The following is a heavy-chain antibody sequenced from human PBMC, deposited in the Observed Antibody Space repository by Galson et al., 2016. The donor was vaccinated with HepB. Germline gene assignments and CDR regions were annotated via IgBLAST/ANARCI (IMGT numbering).Heavy chain of an antibody. CDR3: ARQYASRLIDY. V-gene: IGHV5-51*01. CDR1: GYTFTSYN. Sequence: QSGAEVKKPGESLKISCQGSGYTFTSYNIGWVRRMPGKGLEWMGIIYPGDSDTRYSPSFQGQVTISADKSISTAYLQWSSLKASDTAMYYCARQYASRLIDYWGQGTLVTVSS. D-gene: IGHD2-8*01. J-gene: IGHJ4*02. CDR2: IYPGDSDT.